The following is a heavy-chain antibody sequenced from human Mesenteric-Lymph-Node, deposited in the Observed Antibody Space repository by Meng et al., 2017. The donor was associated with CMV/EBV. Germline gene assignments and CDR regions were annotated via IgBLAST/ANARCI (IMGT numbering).Heavy chain of an antibody. CDR1: GASVNSGDYY. D-gene: IGHD7-27*01. CDR3: ARHYNWGWYDF. V-gene: IGHV4-61*08. Sequence: SETLSLTCSVSGASVNSGDYYWSWVRQSPVRGLEWIGRVYYTGTSTHNPSLKGRVTISADTSKNQFTLNLSSVTAADTAVYYCARHYNWGWYDFWGQGALVTVSS. J-gene: IGHJ4*02. CDR2: VYYTGTS.